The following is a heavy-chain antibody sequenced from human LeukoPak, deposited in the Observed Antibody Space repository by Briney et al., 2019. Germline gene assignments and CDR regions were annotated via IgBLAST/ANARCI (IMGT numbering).Heavy chain of an antibody. V-gene: IGHV3-23*01. CDR1: GFTFSSYS. D-gene: IGHD4-17*01. CDR2: ISGSGGST. J-gene: IGHJ3*02. Sequence: GGSLRLSCAASGFTFSSYSMNWVRQAPGKGLEWVSAISGSGGSTYYADSVKGRFTISRDNSKNTLYLQMNSLRAEDTAVYYCAKAYMTTVTTFAFDIWGQGTMVTVSS. CDR3: AKAYMTTVTTFAFDI.